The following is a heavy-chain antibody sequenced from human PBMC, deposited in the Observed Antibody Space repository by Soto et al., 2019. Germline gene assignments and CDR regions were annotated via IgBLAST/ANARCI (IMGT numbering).Heavy chain of an antibody. D-gene: IGHD3-16*01. CDR3: ARTAPMDAGDKYYYDF. CDR1: GGAFSTFG. Sequence: SVKVSCQTSGGAFSTFGISWVRQAPVQGLEWMGGIIPFFGTAEYSQKFEDRITITADESTNTVYMDLRSLTSEDTAIYYCARTAPMDAGDKYYYDFWGQAALVTVSS. CDR2: IIPFFGTA. V-gene: IGHV1-69*01. J-gene: IGHJ4*02.